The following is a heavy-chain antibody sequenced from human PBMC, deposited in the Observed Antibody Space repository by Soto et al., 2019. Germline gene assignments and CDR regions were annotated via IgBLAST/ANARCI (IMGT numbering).Heavy chain of an antibody. CDR3: ARGGGIAAAGKLYYYYGMDV. CDR1: GGTFSSYA. CDR2: IIPIFGTA. V-gene: IGHV1-69*13. Sequence: SVKVSCKASGGTFSSYAISWVRQAPGQGLEWVGGIIPIFGTANYAQKFQGRVTITADESTSTAYMELSSLRSEDTAVYYCARGGGIAAAGKLYYYYGMDVWGQGTTVTVSS. J-gene: IGHJ6*02. D-gene: IGHD6-13*01.